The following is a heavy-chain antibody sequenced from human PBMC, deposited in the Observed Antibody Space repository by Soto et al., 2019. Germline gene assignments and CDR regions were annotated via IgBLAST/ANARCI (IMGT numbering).Heavy chain of an antibody. CDR3: AKVGPQPYCSNGICDKKADAFDI. D-gene: IGHD2-8*01. V-gene: IGHV3-23*01. Sequence: EMQLLESGGGLVQPGGSLRLSCAASGFTFSSYAMSWVRQAPGKGLEWVSSISDSGGSTNYADSLKGRFTISRDNSKNTLYLQMNSLRAEDTAVYYCAKVGPQPYCSNGICDKKADAFDIWGQGTMVTVSS. CDR2: ISDSGGST. J-gene: IGHJ3*02. CDR1: GFTFSSYA.